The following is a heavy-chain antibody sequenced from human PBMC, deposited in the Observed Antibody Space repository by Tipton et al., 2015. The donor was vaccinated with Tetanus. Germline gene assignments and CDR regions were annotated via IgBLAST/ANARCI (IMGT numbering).Heavy chain of an antibody. D-gene: IGHD2-2*01. Sequence: TLSLTCSLSGGSISNSDYYWAWIRQPPGKGLEWIGSVFDSGTSYYNPSLKSRVTISVDTSKNHFSLRLSSVTAAETAVYYCAEGRRFCSSNSCHEYYFDSWGRGTLVTVSS. CDR3: AEGRRFCSSNSCHEYYFDS. CDR2: VFDSGTS. V-gene: IGHV4-39*02. CDR1: GGSISNSDYY. J-gene: IGHJ4*02.